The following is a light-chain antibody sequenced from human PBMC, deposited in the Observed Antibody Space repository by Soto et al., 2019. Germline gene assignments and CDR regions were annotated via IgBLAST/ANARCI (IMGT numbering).Light chain of an antibody. CDR2: GNS. CDR3: QSYDSSLSGWV. CDR1: SSNIGAGYD. J-gene: IGLJ3*02. V-gene: IGLV1-40*01. Sequence: QPVLTQPPSVSGAPGQRVTISCTGSSSNIGAGYDVHWYQQLPGTAPKLLIYGNSNRPSGVPDRFSGSKSGTSASLAITGLRAEDEADYYCQSYDSSLSGWVFGGWTKLTVL.